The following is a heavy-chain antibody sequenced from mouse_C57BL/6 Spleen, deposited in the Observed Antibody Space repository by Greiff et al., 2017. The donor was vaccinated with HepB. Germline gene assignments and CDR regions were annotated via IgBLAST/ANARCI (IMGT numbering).Heavy chain of an antibody. Sequence: EVKLEESGAELVKPGASVKLSCTASGFNIKDYYMHWVKQRTEQGLEWIGRIDPEDGETKYAPKFQGKATITADTSSNTAYLQLSSLTSEDTAVYYCARGSRFSYWYFDVWGTGTTVTVSS. CDR1: GFNIKDYY. V-gene: IGHV14-2*01. CDR2: IDPEDGET. CDR3: ARGSRFSYWYFDV. D-gene: IGHD1-1*01. J-gene: IGHJ1*03.